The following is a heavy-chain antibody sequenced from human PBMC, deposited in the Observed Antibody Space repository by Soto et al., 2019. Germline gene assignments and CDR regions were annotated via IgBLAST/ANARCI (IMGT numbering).Heavy chain of an antibody. CDR3: AREGCSGGSCYSYYYMDV. CDR1: GFTFSDYY. J-gene: IGHJ6*03. Sequence: PGGSLRLSCAASGFTFSDYYMSWIRQAPGKGLEWVSYISSSGSTIYYADSVKGRFTISRDNAKNSLYLQMNSLRAEDTAVYYCAREGCSGGSCYSYYYMDVWGKGTTVTVSS. CDR2: ISSSGSTI. V-gene: IGHV3-11*01. D-gene: IGHD2-15*01.